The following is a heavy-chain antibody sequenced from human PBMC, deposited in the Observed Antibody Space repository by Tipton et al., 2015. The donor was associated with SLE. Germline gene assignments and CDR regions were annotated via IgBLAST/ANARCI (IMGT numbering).Heavy chain of an antibody. J-gene: IGHJ4*02. CDR2: IYYSGTT. D-gene: IGHD3-16*01. CDR1: GGSMNTYY. Sequence: TLSLTCTVSGGSMNTYYWSWIRQPPGKGLEWIGYIYYSGTTNYNSSLKSRVTISVDTSKNQLSLKLNSVTAADTAVYYCARAFYTFDYWGQGALVTVSS. CDR3: ARAFYTFDY. V-gene: IGHV4-59*01.